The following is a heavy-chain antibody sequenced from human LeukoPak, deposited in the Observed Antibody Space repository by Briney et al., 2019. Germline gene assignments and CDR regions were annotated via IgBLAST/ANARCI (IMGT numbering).Heavy chain of an antibody. CDR2: IHRSGST. V-gene: IGHV4-38-2*02. CDR1: GYSSSIDYY. Sequence: SETLSLTCTVSGYSSSIDYYWGWIRQSPGTGLEWIGSIHRSGSTYYNPSLKSRVTISGDTSKSQFSLRLTSVTAADTAVYYCAGTSSGYYSTDYWGQGTLVTVSS. D-gene: IGHD5-12*01. J-gene: IGHJ4*02. CDR3: AGTSSGYYSTDY.